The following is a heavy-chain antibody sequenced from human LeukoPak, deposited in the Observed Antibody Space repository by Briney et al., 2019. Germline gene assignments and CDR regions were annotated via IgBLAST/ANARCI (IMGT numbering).Heavy chain of an antibody. J-gene: IGHJ3*02. D-gene: IGHD5-12*01. CDR3: ARIFGSGYDFRGAFDI. CDR1: GGSISTYY. CDR2: IYYTGST. Sequence: TPSETLSLTCTVSGGSISTYYWTWIRQPPGKGLEWIGYIYYTGSTNYNPSLKSRVTISVDTSKIQFSLKLSSVTAADTAVYYCARIFGSGYDFRGAFDIWGQGTMVTVSS. V-gene: IGHV4-59*01.